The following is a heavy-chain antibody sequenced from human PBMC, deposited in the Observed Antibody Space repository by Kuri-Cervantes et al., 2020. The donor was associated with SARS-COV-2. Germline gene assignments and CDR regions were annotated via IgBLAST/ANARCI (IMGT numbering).Heavy chain of an antibody. V-gene: IGHV4-34*01. CDR1: GGSFSGYC. Sequence: SQTLSLTCAVYGGSFSGYCWSWIRQPPGKGLEWIGEINHSGSTNYNPSLKSRVTISVDTSKNQFSLKLGSVTAADTAVYYCATRFLEWDYWGQGTLVTVSS. CDR2: INHSGST. D-gene: IGHD3-3*01. CDR3: ATRFLEWDY. J-gene: IGHJ4*02.